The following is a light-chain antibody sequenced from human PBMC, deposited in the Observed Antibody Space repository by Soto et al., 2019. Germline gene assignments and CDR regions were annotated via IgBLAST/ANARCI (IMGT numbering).Light chain of an antibody. V-gene: IGKV3-11*01. CDR2: GAS. J-gene: IGKJ4*02. CDR3: QQRSSWPLT. Sequence: EIVLTQSPGTLSLSPGERSTLSFSTSPSVSGSYLAWYQQKPGQAPRVLIYGASNRATGIPARFSGSGSGTDFTLTISSLEPEDFAVYFCQQRSSWPLTFGGGTKVDI. CDR1: PSVSGSY.